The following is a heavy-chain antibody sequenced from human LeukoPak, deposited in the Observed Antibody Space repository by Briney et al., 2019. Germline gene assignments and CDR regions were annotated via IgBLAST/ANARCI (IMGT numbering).Heavy chain of an antibody. CDR3: ARVGDCGRASCYAIDY. Sequence: PGGSLRLSCAASGFTFSSYGMHWVRQAPGKGLEWVAVIWYDGSNKYYADSVRGRFIISRDISKNTLYLQMNSLRAEDTAVYYCARVGDCGRASCYAIDYWGQGTLVTVSS. D-gene: IGHD2-2*01. CDR1: GFTFSSYG. CDR2: IWYDGSNK. V-gene: IGHV3-33*01. J-gene: IGHJ4*02.